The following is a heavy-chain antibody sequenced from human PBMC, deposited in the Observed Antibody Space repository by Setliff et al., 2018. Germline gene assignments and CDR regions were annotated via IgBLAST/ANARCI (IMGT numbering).Heavy chain of an antibody. V-gene: IGHV4-61*09. Sequence: TLSLTCSVSGGSISSGGFYWSWIRQSAGRGLEWIGHFHTGGATDYNLSLKSRVTISLDSSKHQFSLRLSSVTAADAAVYFCARESATIGEFPLYYFDKWGQGIPVTVSS. CDR2: FHTGGAT. J-gene: IGHJ4*02. CDR3: ARESATIGEFPLYYFDK. D-gene: IGHD3-10*01. CDR1: GGSISSGGFY.